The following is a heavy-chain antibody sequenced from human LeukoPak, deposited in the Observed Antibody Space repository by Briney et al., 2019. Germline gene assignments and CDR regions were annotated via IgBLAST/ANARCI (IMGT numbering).Heavy chain of an antibody. CDR3: ARVLLPRIAVKTYGMDV. CDR1: GFTFSSYG. D-gene: IGHD6-19*01. V-gene: IGHV3-33*01. CDR2: IWYDGSNK. J-gene: IGHJ6*02. Sequence: GGSLRLSCAASGFTFSSYGMHWVRQAPGKGLEWVVVIWYDGSNKYYADSVKGRFTISRDNSKNTLYLQMNSLRAEDTAVYYCARVLLPRIAVKTYGMDVWGQGTTVTVSS.